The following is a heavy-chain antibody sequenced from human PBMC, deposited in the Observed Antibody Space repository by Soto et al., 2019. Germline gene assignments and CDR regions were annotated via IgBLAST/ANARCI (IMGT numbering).Heavy chain of an antibody. CDR2: ISNSGDT. V-gene: IGHV3-21*01. CDR3: ARGADYTNSNFDF. CDR1: GFALSSYS. D-gene: IGHD4-4*01. J-gene: IGHJ4*02. Sequence: EVQLVESGGGLVKPGGSLRLSCAVSGFALSSYSINWVRQAPGKGLEWISSISNSGDTYYTDSLKGRLAISRDNAKNSVYLQMTSLRVEDTAVYYCARGADYTNSNFDFWGQGTLVTVAS.